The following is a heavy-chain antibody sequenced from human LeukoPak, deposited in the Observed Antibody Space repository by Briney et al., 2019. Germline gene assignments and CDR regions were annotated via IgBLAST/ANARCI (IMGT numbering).Heavy chain of an antibody. D-gene: IGHD6-13*01. V-gene: IGHV1-2*02. CDR2: INPNSGGT. Sequence: GASVKVSCKASGYTFTGYYMHWVRQAPGQGLEWMGWINPNSGGTNYAQKFQGRGTMTRDTSISTAYMELSSLRSEDTAVYYCARVLGSSSSQYYYYYYGMDVWGQGTTVTVSS. J-gene: IGHJ6*02. CDR1: GYTFTGYY. CDR3: ARVLGSSSSQYYYYYYGMDV.